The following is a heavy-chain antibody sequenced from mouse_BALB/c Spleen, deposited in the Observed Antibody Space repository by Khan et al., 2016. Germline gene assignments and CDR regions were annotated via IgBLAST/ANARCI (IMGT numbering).Heavy chain of an antibody. Sequence: VQLVETGGGLVRPGNSLKLSCVTSGCTFSNYRMHWLRQPPGKRLEWIAVIAVKSDNFGANYADSVKGRFTISRDESKSSVYLQMDRLREEDTATYYCSRSMSTTFCDYWGQGTTLTVSS. J-gene: IGHJ2*01. D-gene: IGHD2-4*01. CDR1: GCTFSNYR. CDR3: SRSMSTTFCDY. CDR2: IAVKSDNFGA. V-gene: IGHV13-2*02.